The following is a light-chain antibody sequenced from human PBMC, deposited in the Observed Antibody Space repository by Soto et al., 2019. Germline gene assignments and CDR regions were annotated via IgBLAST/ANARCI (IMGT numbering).Light chain of an antibody. CDR3: QQYGSSPWT. J-gene: IGKJ1*01. CDR2: GAS. V-gene: IGKV3-20*01. Sequence: EIVLTQSPGTLSLSLGERATLSCRASQSVSNNFLAWYQQKPGQAPRLLIYGASSRATGIPDRFSGSGSGTDFTLTISRLETEDFGVYYCQQYGSSPWTFGQGTKV. CDR1: QSVSNNF.